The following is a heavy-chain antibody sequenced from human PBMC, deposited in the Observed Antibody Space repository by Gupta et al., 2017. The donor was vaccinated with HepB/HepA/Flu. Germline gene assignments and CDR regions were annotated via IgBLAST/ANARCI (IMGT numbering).Heavy chain of an antibody. CDR2: IRGDGGYT. J-gene: IGHJ4*02. CDR3: AKDMWSSSSLNYFDY. CDR1: GLRFAAYA. D-gene: IGHD6-6*01. V-gene: IGHV3-43*02. Sequence: EVQLVESGGGVVQPGGSLRLSCSASGLRFAAYAMHWVRQAPGKGLEWISLIRGDGGYTYYAESVKGRFTISRDNSKKSLYLQMSSLRSEDTAFYYCAKDMWSSSSLNYFDYWGQGTPVTVSS.